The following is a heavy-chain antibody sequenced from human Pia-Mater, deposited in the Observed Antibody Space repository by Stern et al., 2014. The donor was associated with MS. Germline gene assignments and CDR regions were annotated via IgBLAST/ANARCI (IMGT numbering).Heavy chain of an antibody. J-gene: IGHJ1*01. CDR3: ARDGDFGSNXXXXX. CDR1: GGTFSSYG. CDR2: IIPPFGTA. D-gene: IGHD2-21*02. V-gene: IGHV1-69*06. Sequence: VQLVESGAGLKKPGASVKVSCKASGGTFSSYGISWVRQAPGQGLEWMGGIIPPFGTANYARRFQGRVTMTADISTSTAYMELSSLRSEDTAVYYCARDGDFGSNXXXXXWGQGTPVTVAS.